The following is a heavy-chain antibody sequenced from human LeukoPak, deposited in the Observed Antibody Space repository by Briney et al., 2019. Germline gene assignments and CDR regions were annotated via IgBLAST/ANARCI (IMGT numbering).Heavy chain of an antibody. CDR1: GGSFSGYY. CDR3: VRDRELTY. V-gene: IGHV4-4*08. CDR2: VYSSGNT. Sequence: SGTLSLTCTVYGGSFSGYYWSWIRQPPGKGLEWIGYVYSSGNTNYSPSLKGRAIISADTSKNQFSLKLTSVTAADTAVYYCVRDRELTYWGQGILVTVSS. D-gene: IGHD3-10*01. J-gene: IGHJ4*02.